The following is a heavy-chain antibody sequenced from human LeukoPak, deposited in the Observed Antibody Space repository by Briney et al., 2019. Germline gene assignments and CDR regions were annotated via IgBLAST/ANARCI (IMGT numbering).Heavy chain of an antibody. D-gene: IGHD2-15*01. V-gene: IGHV3-7*01. CDR2: IKKDGSER. Sequence: PGGSLRLSCAASGFTFSSYWMNWVRQAPGKGLEWVANIKKDGSERYYVDSVKGRFTISRDNTKKSLYLQMNTLRAEDTAVYYCSGDVAGPLQGSLDIWGQGTMVTVSS. CDR1: GFTFSSYW. CDR3: SGDVAGPLQGSLDI. J-gene: IGHJ3*02.